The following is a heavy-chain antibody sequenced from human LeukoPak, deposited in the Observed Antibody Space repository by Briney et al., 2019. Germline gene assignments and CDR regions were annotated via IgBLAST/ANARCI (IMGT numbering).Heavy chain of an antibody. V-gene: IGHV3-74*01. Sequence: GGSLRLSCAASGFSFSSYWMHWVRQAPGMGLVWVSRISTDGSTTNYADSVKGRFTISRDNAKNTLYLQMNSLRAEDTAVYYCASCRYSSGWYNWFDPWGQETLVTVSS. CDR1: GFSFSSYW. D-gene: IGHD6-19*01. J-gene: IGHJ5*02. CDR2: ISTDGSTT. CDR3: ASCRYSSGWYNWFDP.